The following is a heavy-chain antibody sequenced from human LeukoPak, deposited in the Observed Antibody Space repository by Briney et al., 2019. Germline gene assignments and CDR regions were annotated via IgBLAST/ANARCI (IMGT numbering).Heavy chain of an antibody. Sequence: PSETLSLTCTVSGGSISSYYWSWIRQPAGKGLEWIGRIYTSGSTNYNPSLTSRVTMSVDTSKNQFSLKLSSVTAADTAVYYCAGQLRYFDWLLSPWNAFDIWGQGTMVTVSS. J-gene: IGHJ3*02. CDR2: IYTSGST. V-gene: IGHV4-4*07. D-gene: IGHD3-9*01. CDR3: AGQLRYFDWLLSPWNAFDI. CDR1: GGSISSYY.